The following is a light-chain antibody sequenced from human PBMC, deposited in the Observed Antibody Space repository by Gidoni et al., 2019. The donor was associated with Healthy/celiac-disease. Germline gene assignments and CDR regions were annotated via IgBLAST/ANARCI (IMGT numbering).Light chain of an antibody. CDR3: QQYGSSPLT. CDR2: GAS. CDR1: QSVSSSY. Sequence: EIVLTQSPGTLSWSPGERATFSCRPSQSVSSSYLAWYQQKPGQAPRLLIYGASSRATGIPERFSGSGSGTDFTLTISRLEPEDFAVYYCQQYGSSPLTFGQGTKVEIK. J-gene: IGKJ1*01. V-gene: IGKV3-20*01.